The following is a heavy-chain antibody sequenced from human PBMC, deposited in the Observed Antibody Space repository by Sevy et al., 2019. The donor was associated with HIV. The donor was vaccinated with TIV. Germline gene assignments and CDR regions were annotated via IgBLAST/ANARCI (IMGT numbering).Heavy chain of an antibody. J-gene: IGHJ6*03. CDR2: ISGSGGST. CDR1: GFTFSSYA. D-gene: IGHD1-1*01. Sequence: GGSLRLSCAASGFTFSSYAMSWVRQAPGKGLEWVSAISGSGGSTYYADSVKGRFTISRDNSKNTLYLKMNSLRAEDTAVYYCAKPTGTTYYYYMDVWGKGTTVTVSS. V-gene: IGHV3-23*01. CDR3: AKPTGTTYYYYMDV.